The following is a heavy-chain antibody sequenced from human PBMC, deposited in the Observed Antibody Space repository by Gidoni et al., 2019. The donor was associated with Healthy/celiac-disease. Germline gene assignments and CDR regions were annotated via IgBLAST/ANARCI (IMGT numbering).Heavy chain of an antibody. J-gene: IGHJ3*02. V-gene: IGHV3-15*01. D-gene: IGHD2-2*01. Sequence: EVQLVESGGGLVKPGGSLRLSCAASGFTFSNAWMSWVRQAPGKGLEWVDRIKSKTDGGTTDYAAPVKGRFTISRDDSKNTLYLQMNSLKTEDTAVYYCTTDSPAAPSVAFDIWGQGTMVTVSS. CDR1: GFTFSNAW. CDR3: TTDSPAAPSVAFDI. CDR2: IKSKTDGGTT.